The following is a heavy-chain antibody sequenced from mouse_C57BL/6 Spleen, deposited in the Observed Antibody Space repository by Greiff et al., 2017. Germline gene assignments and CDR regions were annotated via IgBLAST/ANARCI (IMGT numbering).Heavy chain of an antibody. V-gene: IGHV1-82*01. CDR3: ARSGWDTGVAGHWYFDF. J-gene: IGHJ1*03. D-gene: IGHD1-1*01. Sequence: QVQLKQSGPELVKPGASVKISCKASGYAFSSSWMNWVKQRPGKGLEWIGRIYPGDGDTNYNGKFKGKATLTADKSSSTAYMQLSSLTSEDSAVYFCARSGWDTGVAGHWYFDFWGKGTTVTVSS. CDR2: IYPGDGDT. CDR1: GYAFSSSW.